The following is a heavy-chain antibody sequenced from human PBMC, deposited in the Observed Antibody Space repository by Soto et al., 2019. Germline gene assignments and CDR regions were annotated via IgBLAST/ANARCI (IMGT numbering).Heavy chain of an antibody. CDR2: IYHTGST. D-gene: IGHD3-16*02. Sequence: SETLSLTCTVSGVTVSSDAYYWSWIRQSPGKGLEWIGNIYHTGSTYYTPSLKSRVAISLDKSQNQFSLWLSSVTAADTAVYYCARYRFSGTRWPKFDYWGQGSLVTVS. CDR3: ARYRFSGTRWPKFDY. V-gene: IGHV4-31*03. CDR1: GVTVSSDAYY. J-gene: IGHJ4*02.